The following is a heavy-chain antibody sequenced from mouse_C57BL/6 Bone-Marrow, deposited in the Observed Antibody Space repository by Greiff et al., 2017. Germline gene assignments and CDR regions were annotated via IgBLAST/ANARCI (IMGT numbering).Heavy chain of an antibody. V-gene: IGHV1-55*01. Sequence: VQLQQPGAELVKPGASVKMSCKASGYTFTSYWITWVKQRPGQGLEWIGDIYPGSGSTNYNEKFKSKATLTVDTSSSTAYMQLSSLTSEDSAVYYCARGGDYDVSWFAYWGQGTLVTVSA. CDR1: GYTFTSYW. CDR3: ARGGDYDVSWFAY. J-gene: IGHJ3*01. D-gene: IGHD2-4*01. CDR2: IYPGSGST.